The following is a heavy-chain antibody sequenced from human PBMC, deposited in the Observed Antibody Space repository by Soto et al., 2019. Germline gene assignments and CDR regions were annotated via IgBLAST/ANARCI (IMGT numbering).Heavy chain of an antibody. D-gene: IGHD6-13*01. J-gene: IGHJ4*02. CDR2: VYNSGST. Sequence: SETLSLTCTGSCGSISSNYWTWIRQPPGKGLEWIGYVYNSGSTNYNPSLKSRVTISEDTSKSQFSLKVNSMTAADTAVYYCARYRREAVAGYTLDNWGQGILVTVSS. CDR1: CGSISSNY. CDR3: ARYRREAVAGYTLDN. V-gene: IGHV4-59*01.